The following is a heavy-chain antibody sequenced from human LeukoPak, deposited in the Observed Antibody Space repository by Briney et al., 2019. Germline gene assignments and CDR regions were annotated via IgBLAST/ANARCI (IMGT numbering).Heavy chain of an antibody. Sequence: GGSLRLSCAASGFTFSSYWMHWIRQAPGKGLVCVSRISNDGRSTIYADSVKGRFTISRDNGKNTVFLQMNSLRVEDTAVYYCVRGGSDYEYSGASWGQGTLLTVSS. CDR3: VRGGSDYEYSGAS. D-gene: IGHD3-16*01. V-gene: IGHV3-74*01. CDR2: ISNDGRST. J-gene: IGHJ5*02. CDR1: GFTFSSYW.